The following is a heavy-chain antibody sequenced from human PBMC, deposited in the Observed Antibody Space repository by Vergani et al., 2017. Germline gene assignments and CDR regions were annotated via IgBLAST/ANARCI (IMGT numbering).Heavy chain of an antibody. D-gene: IGHD3-10*01. CDR2: IYYSGST. CDR1: GGSISSSSYY. V-gene: IGHV4-39*01. CDR3: ASNKDGSGSYYNRYYYYGMDV. J-gene: IGHJ6*02. Sequence: QLQLQESGPGLVKPSETLSLTCTVSGGSISSSSYYWGWIRQPPGKGLEWIGSIYYSGSTYYNPSLKSRVTITVDTSKNQFSLKLSSVTAADTAVYYCASNKDGSGSYYNRYYYYGMDVWGQGTTVTVSS.